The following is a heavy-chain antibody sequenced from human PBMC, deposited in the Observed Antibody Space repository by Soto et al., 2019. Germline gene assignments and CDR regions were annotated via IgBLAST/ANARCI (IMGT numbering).Heavy chain of an antibody. D-gene: IGHD4-4*01. CDR2: ISAYNGNT. Sequence: ASVKVSCKASGYTFTSYGISWVRQAPGQGLEWMGWISAYNGNTNYAQKLQGRVTMTTDTSTSTAYMELRSLRSDDTAVYYCARGDQWPNSNYLDISFDYWGQGTLVTVSS. CDR1: GYTFTSYG. V-gene: IGHV1-18*01. J-gene: IGHJ4*02. CDR3: ARGDQWPNSNYLDISFDY.